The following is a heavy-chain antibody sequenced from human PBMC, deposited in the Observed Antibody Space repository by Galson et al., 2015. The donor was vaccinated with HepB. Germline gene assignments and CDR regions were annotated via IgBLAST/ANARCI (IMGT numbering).Heavy chain of an antibody. V-gene: IGHV6-1*01. CDR3: ASEDIDYGLDV. CDR1: GDSVSSTGAA. D-gene: IGHD3-10*01. Sequence: CAISGDSVSSTGAAWNWVRQSPSRGLEWLGRTYYRSKWYSDYAVSVTGRLTINPDTSKNHVSLHLDSVTPEDTAVYYCASEDIDYGLDVCGQGTTSTVS. J-gene: IGHJ6*02. CDR2: TYYRSKWYS.